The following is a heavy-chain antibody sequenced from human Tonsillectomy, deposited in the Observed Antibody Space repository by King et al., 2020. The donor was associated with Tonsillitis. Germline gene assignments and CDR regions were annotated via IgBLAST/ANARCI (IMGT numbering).Heavy chain of an antibody. CDR3: ATLGYSSGSNY. D-gene: IGHD6-19*01. CDR2: INHSGST. V-gene: IGHV4-34*01. Sequence: VQLQQWGAGLLKPSETLSLTCAVYGGSFSGYYWSWIRQPPGKGLEWIGEINHSGSTNYNPSLKSRVTISVDTSKNQFSLKLSSVTAADTAVYYCATLGYSSGSNYWGQGTLVTVSS. CDR1: GGSFSGYY. J-gene: IGHJ4*02.